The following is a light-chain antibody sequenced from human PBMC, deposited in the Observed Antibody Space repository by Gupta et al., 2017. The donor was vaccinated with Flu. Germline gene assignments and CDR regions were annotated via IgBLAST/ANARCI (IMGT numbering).Light chain of an antibody. CDR3: MQRMDRTRHT. CDR1: QSLLHSDGKTY. Sequence: VITTTPLSLSVTPGQPASISCKSSQSLLHSDGKTYLDWYLQKPGQPPQLLIYEVSNRFSGVRDRVRCSGSGTEFTLKISRVEAQDVGFDYCMQRMDRTRHTFGQGTKLEIK. V-gene: IGKV2D-29*01. CDR2: EVS. J-gene: IGKJ2*01.